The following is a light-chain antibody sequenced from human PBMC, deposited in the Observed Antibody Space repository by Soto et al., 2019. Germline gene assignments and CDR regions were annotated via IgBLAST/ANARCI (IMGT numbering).Light chain of an antibody. J-gene: IGKJ4*01. V-gene: IGKV3D-20*02. CDR3: QQRSSWPLT. Sequence: EIVLTQSPGTLSLSPGERATLSCRASQSVSSTYLAWYRQKPGQAPRLLIYGASSRATGIPDRFSGSGSGTDFTLIISSLEPEDFAVYYCQQRSSWPLTFGGGTKVDIK. CDR2: GAS. CDR1: QSVSSTY.